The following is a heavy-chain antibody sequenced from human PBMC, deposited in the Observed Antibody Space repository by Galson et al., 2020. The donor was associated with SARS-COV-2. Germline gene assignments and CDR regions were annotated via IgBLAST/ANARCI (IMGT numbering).Heavy chain of an antibody. Sequence: ASETLSLTCTVSGGSISTYYWSWIRQPPGKGLEWIGYIYYSGTNYNPSLKSRVPMSVDTSKNQFSLKLSSVTAADTAMYYCARISRVAGSGWRWDCDYWGQGALVTVSS. V-gene: IGHV4-59*01. D-gene: IGHD6-19*01. CDR2: IYYSGT. CDR1: GGSISTYY. CDR3: ARISRVAGSGWRWDCDY. J-gene: IGHJ4*02.